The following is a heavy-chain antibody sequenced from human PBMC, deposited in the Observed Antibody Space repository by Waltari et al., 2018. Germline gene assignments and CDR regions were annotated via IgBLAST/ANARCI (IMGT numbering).Heavy chain of an antibody. CDR2: IYSGGST. Sequence: EVQLVESGGGLIQPGGSLRLSCAASGFTVSSNYMSWVRQAPGKGLEWVSVIYSGGSTNNADSGKGRFTISRDNPKNTRYLKMNSRRAEDTAVYYCARDLVLITRVRGTKGYYYVMDVGAKGPRSPSP. D-gene: IGHD3-10*01. CDR3: ARDLVLITRVRGTKGYYYVMDV. J-gene: IGHJ6*02. CDR1: GFTVSSNY. V-gene: IGHV3-53*01.